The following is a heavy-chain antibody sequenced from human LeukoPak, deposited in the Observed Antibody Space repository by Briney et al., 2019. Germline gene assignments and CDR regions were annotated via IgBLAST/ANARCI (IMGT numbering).Heavy chain of an antibody. CDR2: LSGSGGST. Sequence: GGSLRLSCAASGFTFSSYAMTWVRQAPGKGLEWVSALSGSGGSTHYADSVKGRFTISRDNSKNTLYLQLSSLRAEDTAVYYCARANPPEFDSWGQGTLVTVSS. J-gene: IGHJ4*02. V-gene: IGHV3-23*01. CDR3: ARANPPEFDS. CDR1: GFTFSSYA.